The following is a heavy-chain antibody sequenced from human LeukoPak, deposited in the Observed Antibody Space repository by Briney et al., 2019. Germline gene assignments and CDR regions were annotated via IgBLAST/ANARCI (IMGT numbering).Heavy chain of an antibody. CDR3: ATTLGSSSLADY. D-gene: IGHD2-15*01. V-gene: IGHV3-21*01. J-gene: IGHJ4*02. CDR2: ISSSSSYI. CDR1: GFTFSSYG. Sequence: GSLRLSCAASGFTFSSYGMHWVRQAPGKGLEWVSSISSSSSYIYYAGSVKGRFTISRDNAKNSLYLQMNSLRAEDTAVYYCATTLGSSSLADYWGQGTLVTVSS.